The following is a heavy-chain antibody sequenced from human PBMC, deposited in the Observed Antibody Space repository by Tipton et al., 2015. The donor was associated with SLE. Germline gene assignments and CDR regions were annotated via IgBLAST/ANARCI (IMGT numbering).Heavy chain of an antibody. CDR2: INHSGST. Sequence: TLSLTCAVYGGSFSGYYWSWIRQPPGKGLEWIGEINHSGSTNYNPSLKSRVTISVDTSKNQFSLKLSSVTAADTAVYYCARDRGRHWGQGTLVTVSS. J-gene: IGHJ4*02. CDR3: ARDRGRH. CDR1: GGSFSGYY. D-gene: IGHD3-16*02. V-gene: IGHV4-34*01.